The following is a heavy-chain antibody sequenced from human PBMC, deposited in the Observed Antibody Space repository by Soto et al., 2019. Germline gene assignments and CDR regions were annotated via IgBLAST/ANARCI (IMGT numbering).Heavy chain of an antibody. CDR3: ARDLKKWCSGGSCYSDNWFDP. D-gene: IGHD2-15*01. CDR2: IYYSGST. V-gene: IGHV4-39*07. CDR1: GCSISSSSYY. J-gene: IGHJ5*02. Sequence: SETLSLTCTVSGCSISSSSYYWGWNRQPPGKGLEWIGSIYYSGSTYYNPSLKSRVTISVDTSKNQFSLKLSSVTAADTAVYYCARDLKKWCSGGSCYSDNWFDPWGQGTLVTVSS.